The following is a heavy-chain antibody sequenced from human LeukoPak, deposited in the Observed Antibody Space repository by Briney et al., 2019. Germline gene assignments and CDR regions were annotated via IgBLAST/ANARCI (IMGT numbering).Heavy chain of an antibody. V-gene: IGHV1-46*01. CDR3: ARDNSVGDYAWWFDP. D-gene: IGHD1-26*01. Sequence: GGSLRLSCAASGFTFSSYGMSWVRQAPGQGLEWLGLITPSGGSTWYAQKFQGRVTMTRDMSTSTDYMELSSLRSEDTAVYYCARDNSVGDYAWWFDPWGQGTLVTVSS. J-gene: IGHJ5*02. CDR2: ITPSGGST. CDR1: GFTFSSYG.